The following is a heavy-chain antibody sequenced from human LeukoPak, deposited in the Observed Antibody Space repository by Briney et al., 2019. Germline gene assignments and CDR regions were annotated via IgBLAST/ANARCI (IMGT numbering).Heavy chain of an antibody. D-gene: IGHD4-17*01. CDR1: GXSVSSYY. CDR2: IYTSGRT. J-gene: IGHJ4*02. V-gene: IGHV4-4*07. CDR3: ARSEYGDYGSPIDY. Sequence: PSETLSLTCTVSGXSVSSYYWNWVRQAAGKGLEWIGRIYTSGRTNYHPSLKSRVTMSVDTSKNHFFLKVTSVTAADTAVYYCARSEYGDYGSPIDYWGQGTLVTVSS.